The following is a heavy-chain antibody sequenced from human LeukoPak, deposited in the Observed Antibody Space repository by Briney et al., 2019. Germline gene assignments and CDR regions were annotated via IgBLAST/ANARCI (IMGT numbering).Heavy chain of an antibody. Sequence: ASVTVSCKASGYTFTGYYMHWVRHAPGQGLEWMGWISAYNGNTNYAQKLQGRVTMTRDMSTSTDYMELSSLRFDDTAVYYCARDNSVGDTAWWFDPWGQGTLVTVSS. D-gene: IGHD1-26*01. CDR3: ARDNSVGDTAWWFDP. CDR2: ISAYNGNT. J-gene: IGHJ5*02. CDR1: GYTFTGYY. V-gene: IGHV1-18*04.